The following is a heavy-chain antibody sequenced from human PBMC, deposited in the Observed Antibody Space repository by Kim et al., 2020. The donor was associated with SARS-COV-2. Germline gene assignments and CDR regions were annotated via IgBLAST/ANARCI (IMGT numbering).Heavy chain of an antibody. CDR3: ARGGSGYELFAFDI. D-gene: IGHD5-12*01. Sequence: GGSLRLSCAASGFTFSSYDMHWVRQATGKGLEWVSAIGTAGDTYYPGSVKGRFTISRENVKNSLYLQMNSLRAGDTAVYYCARGGSGYELFAFDIWGQGTMVTVSS. J-gene: IGHJ3*02. V-gene: IGHV3-13*01. CDR1: GFTFSSYD. CDR2: IGTAGDT.